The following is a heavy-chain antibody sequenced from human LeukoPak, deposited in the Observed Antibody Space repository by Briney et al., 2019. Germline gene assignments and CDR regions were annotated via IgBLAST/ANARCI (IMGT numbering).Heavy chain of an antibody. CDR3: AIRVIATPYYYYYMDV. CDR2: IIPIFGTA. Sequence: SVKVSCKASGGTFSSYAISWVRQAPGQGLEWMGGIIPIFGTANYAQKFQGRVTITADKSTSTAYMELSSLRSEDTAVYYCAIRVIATPYYYYYMDVWGKGTTVTVSS. V-gene: IGHV1-69*06. D-gene: IGHD3-16*02. J-gene: IGHJ6*03. CDR1: GGTFSSYA.